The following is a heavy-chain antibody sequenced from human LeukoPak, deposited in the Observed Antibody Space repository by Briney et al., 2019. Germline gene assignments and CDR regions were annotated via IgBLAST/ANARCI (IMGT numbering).Heavy chain of an antibody. CDR2: INVGNGNT. CDR3: ARGQLVAYYFDY. CDR1: GYTFTDYP. D-gene: IGHD6-6*01. V-gene: IGHV1-3*03. Sequence: ASVKVSCKASGYTFTDYPMHWVRQAPGQRLEWMGWINVGNGNTKYSQEFQGRVTITRDTSASTAYMELSSLRSEDMAVYYCARGQLVAYYFDYWGQGTLVTVSS. J-gene: IGHJ4*02.